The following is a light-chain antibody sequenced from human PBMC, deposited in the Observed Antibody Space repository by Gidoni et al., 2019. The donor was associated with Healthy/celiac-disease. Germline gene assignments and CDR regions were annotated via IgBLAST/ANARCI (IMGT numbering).Light chain of an antibody. CDR1: QDISNY. CDR2: DAS. V-gene: IGKV1-33*01. J-gene: IGKJ5*01. Sequence: DIQLTQSPSSLSASVGDRVTITCQASQDISNYLNWYQQKPGKATTLLIYDASNLETGVPSRFSGSGSGTDFTFTISSMQTEDIATYYCQQYDNLPTFGQGTRLEIK. CDR3: QQYDNLPT.